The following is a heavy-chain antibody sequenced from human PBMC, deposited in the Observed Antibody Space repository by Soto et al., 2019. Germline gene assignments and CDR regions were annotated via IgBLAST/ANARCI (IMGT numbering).Heavy chain of an antibody. D-gene: IGHD3-10*01. Sequence: QVQLQESGPGLVKPSETLSLTCTVSGGSISSYYWSWIRQPPGKGLEWIGYIYYSGSTNYNPSLKSRVTISVDTSKNQFSLKLSSVTAADTAVYYCARAGYYFDYWGQGTLVTVSS. CDR1: GGSISSYY. CDR3: ARAGYYFDY. J-gene: IGHJ4*02. V-gene: IGHV4-59*01. CDR2: IYYSGST.